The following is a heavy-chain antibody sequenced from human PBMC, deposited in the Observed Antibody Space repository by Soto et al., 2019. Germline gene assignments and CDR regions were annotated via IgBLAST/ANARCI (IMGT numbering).Heavy chain of an antibody. J-gene: IGHJ4*02. V-gene: IGHV4-4*02. CDR1: GGSISSDYW. Sequence: SETRSLTCAVSGGSISSDYWWTWVRQPPGKGLEWIEEMYHSGSTNYNPSLKSRVTISVDKSKNQISLKLSSVTAADTAVYYCARVLSSGWSRFDYWGQGTLVTVSS. D-gene: IGHD6-19*01. CDR3: ARVLSSGWSRFDY. CDR2: MYHSGST.